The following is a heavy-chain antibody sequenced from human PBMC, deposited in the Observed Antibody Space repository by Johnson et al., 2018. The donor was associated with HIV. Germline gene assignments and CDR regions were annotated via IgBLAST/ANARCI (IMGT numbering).Heavy chain of an antibody. CDR2: ISGSGGST. J-gene: IGHJ3*02. D-gene: IGHD6-13*01. CDR3: ARDKGSWFDDAFDI. Sequence: EKLVESGGGLVQPGGSLRLSCAASGFTFSSYAMSWVRQAPGKGLEWVSAISGSGGSTYYADSVKGRFTISRDNSKNTLYLQMNSLKVQDTAVYYCARDKGSWFDDAFDIWGQGTMVTVSS. CDR1: GFTFSSYA. V-gene: IGHV3-23*04.